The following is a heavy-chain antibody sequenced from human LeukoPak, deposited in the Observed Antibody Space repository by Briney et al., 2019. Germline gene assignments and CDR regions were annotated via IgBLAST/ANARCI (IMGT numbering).Heavy chain of an antibody. CDR3: ARLSGYCTNGVCYYYYGMDV. Sequence: GASVKVSCKASGGTFSSYAISWVRQAPGQGLEWMGRIIPILGIANYAQKFQGRVTITADKSTSTAYMELSSLRSEDTAVYYCARLSGYCTNGVCYYYYGMDVWGQGTTVTVSS. D-gene: IGHD2-8*01. CDR2: IIPILGIA. V-gene: IGHV1-69*04. J-gene: IGHJ6*02. CDR1: GGTFSSYA.